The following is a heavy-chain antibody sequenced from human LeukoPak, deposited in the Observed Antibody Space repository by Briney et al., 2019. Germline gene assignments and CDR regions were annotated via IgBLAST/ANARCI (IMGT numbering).Heavy chain of an antibody. V-gene: IGHV3-9*03. CDR3: TKTTYYDFWSGYFDY. Sequence: GGSLRLSCAASGFTFSSYWMHWVRQAPGKGLEWVSGISWNGGSIGYADSVKGRFTISRDNAKNSVYLQMNSLRVEDMALYYCTKTTYYDFWSGYFDYWGQGTLVTVSS. CDR1: GFTFSSYW. J-gene: IGHJ4*02. D-gene: IGHD3-3*01. CDR2: ISWNGGSI.